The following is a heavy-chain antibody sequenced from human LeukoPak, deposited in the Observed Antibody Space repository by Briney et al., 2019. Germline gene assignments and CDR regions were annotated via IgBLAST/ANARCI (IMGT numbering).Heavy chain of an antibody. D-gene: IGHD1-26*01. V-gene: IGHV1-69*13. CDR3: ASQWPGELLDSHGDY. CDR1: GGTFSSYA. CDR2: IIPIFGTA. J-gene: IGHJ4*02. Sequence: ASVKVSCNASGGTFSSYAISWVRQAPGQGLEWMGGIIPIFGTANYSQKFQGRVTITADESTSTAYMELSSLRSEDTAVYYCASQWPGELLDSHGDYWGQGALVTVSS.